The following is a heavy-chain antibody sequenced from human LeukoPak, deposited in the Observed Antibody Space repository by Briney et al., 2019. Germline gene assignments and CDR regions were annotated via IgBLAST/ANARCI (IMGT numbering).Heavy chain of an antibody. CDR2: ISWNSGSI. J-gene: IGHJ3*02. CDR1: GFTFDDYA. D-gene: IGHD3-10*01. Sequence: PGRSLRLSCAASGFTFDDYAMHWVRQAPGKGLEWVSGISWNSGSIGYADSVKGRFTISRDNAKNSLYLQMNSLRAEDTALYYCAKDIIGLWFGDRGAFDIWGQGTMVTVSS. V-gene: IGHV3-9*01. CDR3: AKDIIGLWFGDRGAFDI.